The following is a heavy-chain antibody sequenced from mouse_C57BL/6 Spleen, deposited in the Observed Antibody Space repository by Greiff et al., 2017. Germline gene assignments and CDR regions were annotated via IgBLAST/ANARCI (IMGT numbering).Heavy chain of an antibody. D-gene: IGHD2-4*01. CDR2: IRLKSDNYAT. Sequence: EVQLVESGGGLVQPGGSMKLSCVASGFTFSNYWMNWVRQSPEKGLEWVAQIRLKSDNYATHYAESVKGRFTISRDDSKSSVYLQMNNLRAEDTGIYYCTGPYDYGAWFAYWGQGTLVTVSA. J-gene: IGHJ3*01. CDR1: GFTFSNYW. CDR3: TGPYDYGAWFAY. V-gene: IGHV6-3*01.